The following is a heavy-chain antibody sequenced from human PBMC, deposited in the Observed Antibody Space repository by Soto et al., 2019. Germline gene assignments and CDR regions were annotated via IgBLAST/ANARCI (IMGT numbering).Heavy chain of an antibody. CDR2: IYYSGST. D-gene: IGHD2-8*01. V-gene: IGHV4-61*01. J-gene: IGHJ4*02. Sequence: SETLSLTCTVSGGSVSSGSYYWSWIRQPPGKGLEWIGYIYYSGSTNYNPSLKSRVTISVDTSKNQFSLKLSSVTAADTAVYYCARGRIVLMVYASPFDYWGQGTLVTVSS. CDR1: GGSVSSGSYY. CDR3: ARGRIVLMVYASPFDY.